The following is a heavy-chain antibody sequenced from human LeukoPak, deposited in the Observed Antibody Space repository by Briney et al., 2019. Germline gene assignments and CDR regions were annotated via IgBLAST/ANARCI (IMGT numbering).Heavy chain of an antibody. CDR3: ASHGSGTVPR. D-gene: IGHD3-10*01. Sequence: SGGSLRLSCAASGFTFSSYSMNWVRQAPGKGLEWVSSISSTSTYIFYADSVKGRFTISRDNARNSLYLQMNSLRADDTAVYYCASHGSGTVPRWGQGTLVTVSS. CDR1: GFTFSSYS. V-gene: IGHV3-21*01. CDR2: ISSTSTYI. J-gene: IGHJ4*02.